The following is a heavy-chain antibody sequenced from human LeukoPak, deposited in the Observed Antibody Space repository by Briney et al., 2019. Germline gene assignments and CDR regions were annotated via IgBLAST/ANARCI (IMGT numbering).Heavy chain of an antibody. J-gene: IGHJ4*02. V-gene: IGHV3-30*19. CDR2: LSYDGSSK. D-gene: IGHD3-10*01. Sequence: GGSLRLSCAASGFNFRNYGMHWVRQAPDKGLEWVAVLSYDGSSKYYADSVKGRFTISRDNSKNTLYLQMNSLRVEDTALYYCTRGGFRLVRGVTTDYWGQGTPVTVSS. CDR3: TRGGFRLVRGVTTDY. CDR1: GFNFRNYG.